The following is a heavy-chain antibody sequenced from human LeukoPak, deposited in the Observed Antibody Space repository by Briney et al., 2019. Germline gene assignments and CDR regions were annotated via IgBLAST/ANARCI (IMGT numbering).Heavy chain of an antibody. CDR1: GFTFSSYA. Sequence: PGGSLRLSCAASGFTFSSYAMHWVRQAPGKGLEWVAVVSYDGSNKYYADSVKGRFTISRDNSKNTLYLQMNSLRAEDTAVYYCARTRTEVGAAFDYWGQGTLVTVSS. J-gene: IGHJ4*02. D-gene: IGHD1-26*01. CDR3: ARTRTEVGAAFDY. CDR2: VSYDGSNK. V-gene: IGHV3-30-3*01.